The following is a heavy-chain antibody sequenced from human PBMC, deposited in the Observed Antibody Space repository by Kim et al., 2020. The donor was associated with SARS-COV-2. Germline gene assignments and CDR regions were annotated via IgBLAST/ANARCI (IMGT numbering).Heavy chain of an antibody. CDR3: ARVWRGLGDYSNYANWFDP. CDR2: INPNSGGT. CDR1: GYTFTGYY. D-gene: IGHD4-4*01. V-gene: IGHV1-2*02. Sequence: ASVKVSCKASGYTFTGYYMHWVRQAPGQGLEWMGWINPNSGGTNYAQKFQGRVTMTRDTSISTAYMELSRLRSDDTAVYYCARVWRGLGDYSNYANWFDPWGQGTLVTVSS. J-gene: IGHJ5*02.